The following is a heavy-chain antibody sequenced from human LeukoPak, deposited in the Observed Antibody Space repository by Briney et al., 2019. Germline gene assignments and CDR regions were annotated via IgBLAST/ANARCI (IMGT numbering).Heavy chain of an antibody. Sequence: GGSLRLSCAASGFTFSSYGMHWVRQAPGKGLEWVTFIRYDGSNKYYADSVKGRFTISRDNSKNTLNLHMNSLRAEDTAVYYCAKGPTHYRVWDYYETIGLSYWGQGTLVTVSS. V-gene: IGHV3-30*02. CDR1: GFTFSSYG. CDR3: AKGPTHYRVWDYYETIGLSY. D-gene: IGHD3-22*01. J-gene: IGHJ4*02. CDR2: IRYDGSNK.